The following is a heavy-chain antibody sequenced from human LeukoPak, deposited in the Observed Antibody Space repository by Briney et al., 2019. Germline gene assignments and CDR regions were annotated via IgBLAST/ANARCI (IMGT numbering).Heavy chain of an antibody. V-gene: IGHV4-39*01. D-gene: IGHD5-12*01. J-gene: IGHJ4*02. CDR1: GGSISSSSYY. Sequence: SSETLSLTCTVSGGSISSSSYYWGWIRQPPGKGLEWIGSIYYSGSTYYNPSLKSRVTISVDTSKNQFSLKLSSVTAADTAVYYCARAGGYSGYDQANFDYWGQGTLVTVSS. CDR3: ARAGGYSGYDQANFDY. CDR2: IYYSGST.